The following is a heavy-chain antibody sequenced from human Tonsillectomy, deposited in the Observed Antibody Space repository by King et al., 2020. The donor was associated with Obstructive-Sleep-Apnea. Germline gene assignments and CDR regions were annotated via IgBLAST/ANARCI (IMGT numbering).Heavy chain of an antibody. J-gene: IGHJ4*02. CDR3: ARHGRSSGWYGDDY. CDR2: IYYSGST. Sequence: QLQESGPGLVKPSETLSLTCTVSGDSISSYYWSWIRQPPGKGLEWIGYIYYSGSTDYNPSLKSRVTMSVDTSKNQFSLKLSSVTAADTAVYYCARHGRSSGWYGDDYWGQGTLVTVSS. V-gene: IGHV4-59*08. D-gene: IGHD6-19*01. CDR1: GDSISSYY.